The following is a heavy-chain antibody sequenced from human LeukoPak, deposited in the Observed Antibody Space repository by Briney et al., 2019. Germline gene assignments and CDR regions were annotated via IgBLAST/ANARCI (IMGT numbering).Heavy chain of an antibody. CDR3: ARDGGMAGEYLFDY. V-gene: IGHV1-2*02. CDR2: TNPNSGGT. CDR1: GYIFTGYY. D-gene: IGHD3-16*01. J-gene: IGHJ4*02. Sequence: ASVKVSCKASGYIFTGYYMYWVRQAPGQGLEWMGWTNPNSGGTNYAQKFQGRVTMTKDTSISTVYMEMSRLRSDDTAVYYCARDGGMAGEYLFDYWGQGTLVTVSS.